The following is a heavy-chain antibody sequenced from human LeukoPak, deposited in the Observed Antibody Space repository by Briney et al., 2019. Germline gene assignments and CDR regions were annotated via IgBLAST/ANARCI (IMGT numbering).Heavy chain of an antibody. J-gene: IGHJ4*02. D-gene: IGHD3-9*01. V-gene: IGHV1-2*02. CDR2: INPNSGGT. CDR1: GYTFTGYY. Sequence: GASVKVSCKASGYTFTGYYMHWVRQAPGQGLEWMGWINPNSGGTNYAQKFQGRVTMTRDTSISTAYMELSRLRSDDTAVYYCARRLRYFDWVFDYWGQGTLVTVSS. CDR3: ARRLRYFDWVFDY.